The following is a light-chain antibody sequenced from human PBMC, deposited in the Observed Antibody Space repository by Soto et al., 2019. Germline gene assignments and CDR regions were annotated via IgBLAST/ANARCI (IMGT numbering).Light chain of an antibody. CDR2: DVS. J-gene: IGLJ2*01. CDR3: SSYTSSTTVV. V-gene: IGLV2-14*01. Sequence: QSVLTQPASVSGSPGQSITISCTGTSSDVGHYNYVSWYQQHPDKAPKLMIYDVSNRPSGVSNRFSGSKSGTTASLTISGLQAEDEADYYCSSYTSSTTVVFSGGTKLTVL. CDR1: SSDVGHYNY.